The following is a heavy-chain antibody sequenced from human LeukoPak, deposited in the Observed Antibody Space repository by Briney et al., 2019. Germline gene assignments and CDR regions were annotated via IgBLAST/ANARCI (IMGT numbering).Heavy chain of an antibody. V-gene: IGHV4-34*01. CDR1: GGSFGHYY. D-gene: IGHD3-10*01. CDR3: ARHYDGSGSYYSTTLFDY. Sequence: PSETLSLTCAVFGGSFGHYYWSWIRQPPGKGLEWIGEINHSGSTNYNPSLKSRVTISVDTSKNQFSLKLSSVTAADTAVYYCARHYDGSGSYYSTTLFDYWGQGTLVTVSS. J-gene: IGHJ4*02. CDR2: INHSGST.